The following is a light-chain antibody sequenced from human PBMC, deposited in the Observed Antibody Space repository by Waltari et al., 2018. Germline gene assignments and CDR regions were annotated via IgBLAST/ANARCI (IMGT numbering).Light chain of an antibody. CDR3: QEYATDPYT. Sequence: DIQMTQSPSSLSASVGDRVTITCQASQDISSYLNWYQQKPGKAPELLIYGASTLETGVPSRFSGSGSGTDFTFTISSLQPKDIATYYCQEYATDPYTFGQWTKLEIK. V-gene: IGKV1-33*01. J-gene: IGKJ2*01. CDR2: GAS. CDR1: QDISSY.